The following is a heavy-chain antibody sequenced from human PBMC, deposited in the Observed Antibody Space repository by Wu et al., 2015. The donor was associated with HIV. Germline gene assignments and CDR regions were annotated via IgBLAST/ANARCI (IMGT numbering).Heavy chain of an antibody. Sequence: QVRLVQSGAEVKKPGASVKVSCKTSGYTFTNYFIHWVRQAPGQGLEWVGWTNPNSGGRDYAQKFQGRVTMTRDTSISTDYMELSSLRFDDTAVYYCARDGRYCSSTSCRXGFEYFQHWGQGTWSPSPQ. CDR2: TNPNSGGR. D-gene: IGHD2-2*01. V-gene: IGHV1-2*02. J-gene: IGHJ1*01. CDR3: ARDGRYCSSTSCRXGFEYFQH. CDR1: GYTFTNYF.